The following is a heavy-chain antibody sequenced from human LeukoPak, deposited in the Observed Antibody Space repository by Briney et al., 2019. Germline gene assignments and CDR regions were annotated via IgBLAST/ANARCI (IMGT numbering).Heavy chain of an antibody. CDR1: GGSISSGGYY. CDR3: ARGGRGFDP. CDR2: IHHSGST. V-gene: IGHV4-61*08. J-gene: IGHJ5*02. Sequence: PSETLSLTCTVSGGSISSGGYYWSWIRQPPGKGLEWIGYIHHSGSTSYNPSLKSRVTISVDTSKNQFSLELNSVTASDTAVYYCARGGRGFDPWGQGTLVTVSS.